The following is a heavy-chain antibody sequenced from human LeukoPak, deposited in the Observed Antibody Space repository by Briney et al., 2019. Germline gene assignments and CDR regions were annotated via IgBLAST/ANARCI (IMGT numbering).Heavy chain of an antibody. D-gene: IGHD3-22*01. CDR3: AKSSYYDSSGYYREYYFDY. CDR2: ISGGGGST. V-gene: IGHV3-23*01. Sequence: GGSLRLSCAASGFTFSSYAMSWVCQAPGKGLEWVSAISGGGGSTHYADSVKGRFTISRDNSKNTLYLQMSSLRAGDTAVYYCAKSSYYDSSGYYREYYFDYWGQGTLVTVSS. CDR1: GFTFSSYA. J-gene: IGHJ4*02.